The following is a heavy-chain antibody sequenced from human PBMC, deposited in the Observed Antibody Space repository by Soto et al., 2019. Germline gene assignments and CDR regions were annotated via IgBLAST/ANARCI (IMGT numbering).Heavy chain of an antibody. J-gene: IGHJ6*02. D-gene: IGHD2-2*01. V-gene: IGHV1-69*01. Sequence: QVQLVQSGAEVRKPGSSVTVSCKASGGTFSNYAISWVRQAPGQGLEWMGGIIPIVGTGSYAQKFQGRVTITADEPKTTAYMELSRLRFEDTAVYYCARVVILVPTASTHYYYHMDVWGPGTTVTVSS. CDR1: GGTFSNYA. CDR3: ARVVILVPTASTHYYYHMDV. CDR2: IIPIVGTG.